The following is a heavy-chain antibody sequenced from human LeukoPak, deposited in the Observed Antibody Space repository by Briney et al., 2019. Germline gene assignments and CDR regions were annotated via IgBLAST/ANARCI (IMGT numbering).Heavy chain of an antibody. D-gene: IGHD3-22*01. J-gene: IGHJ3*02. V-gene: IGHV3-23*01. Sequence: GGSLRLSCAASGFTFSSYAMSWVRQAPGKGLEWVSAISGRGGSTYYADSVKGRFTISRDNSKNTLYLQMNSLRAEDTAVYYCAKDFHYYDSSGYYFGAFDIWGQGTMVTVSS. CDR3: AKDFHYYDSSGYYFGAFDI. CDR1: GFTFSSYA. CDR2: ISGRGGST.